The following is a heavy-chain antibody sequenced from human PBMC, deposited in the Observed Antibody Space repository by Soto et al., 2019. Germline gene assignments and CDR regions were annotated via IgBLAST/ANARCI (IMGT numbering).Heavy chain of an antibody. CDR3: AKDKSGAVLLEWLLEVLLDY. Sequence: GGSLRLSCAASGFTFSSYGMHWVRQAPGKGLEWVAVISYDGSNKYYADSVKGRFTISRDNSKNTLYLQMNSLRAEDTAVYYCAKDKSGAVLLEWLLEVLLDYWGQGTLVTVSS. CDR2: ISYDGSNK. D-gene: IGHD3-3*01. J-gene: IGHJ4*02. V-gene: IGHV3-30*18. CDR1: GFTFSSYG.